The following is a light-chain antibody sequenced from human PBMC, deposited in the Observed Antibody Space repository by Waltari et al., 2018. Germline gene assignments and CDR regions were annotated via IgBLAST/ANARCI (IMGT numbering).Light chain of an antibody. CDR3: SSYAGSNNYVL. CDR1: SSDVGGYNY. CDR2: EVN. V-gene: IGLV2-8*01. J-gene: IGLJ2*01. Sequence: QSALTQPPSASGSPGQSVTISCTGTSSDVGGYNYVSWYQQHPGKAPKLMIYEVNNRPAGVPVRFSGSKSGNTASLTVSGLQAEDEADYYCSSYAGSNNYVLFGGGTKLTVL.